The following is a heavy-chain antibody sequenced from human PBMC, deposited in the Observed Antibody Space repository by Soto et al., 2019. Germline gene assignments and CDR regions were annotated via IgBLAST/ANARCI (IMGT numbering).Heavy chain of an antibody. CDR1: GGSISSSSYY. CDR2: IYYSGST. Sequence: PSETLSLTCTVSGGSISSSSYYWGWIRQPPGKGLEWIGSIYYSGSTYHNPSLKSRVTISVDTSKNQFSLKLSSVTAADTAVYYCARLYVAATASFDYWGHGILVTVSS. V-gene: IGHV4-39*01. CDR3: ARLYVAATASFDY. D-gene: IGHD6-13*01. J-gene: IGHJ4*01.